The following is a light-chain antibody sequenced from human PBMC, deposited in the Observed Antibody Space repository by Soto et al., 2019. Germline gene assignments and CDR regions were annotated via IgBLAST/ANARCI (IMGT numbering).Light chain of an antibody. CDR3: QQVESSPLT. CDR2: VAS. Sequence: DIQLTQSPSFLSASVGDIVAITCRASQGISSHLAWYQQKPGKAPKLLIYVASTLQSGVPSRFSGRGSGTEFTLTISSLQPEDVATYYCQQVESSPLTFGQGTRLESK. CDR1: QGISSH. V-gene: IGKV1-9*01. J-gene: IGKJ5*01.